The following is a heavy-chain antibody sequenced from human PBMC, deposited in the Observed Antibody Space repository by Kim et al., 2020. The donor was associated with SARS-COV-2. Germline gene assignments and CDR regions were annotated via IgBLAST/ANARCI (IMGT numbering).Heavy chain of an antibody. V-gene: IGHV3-15*01. CDR1: GFTFSNAW. J-gene: IGHJ5*02. Sequence: GGSLRLSCAASGFTFSNAWMSWVRQAPGKGLEWVGRIKSKTDGGTTDYAAPVKGRFTISRDDSKNTLYLQMNSLKTEDTAVYYCTTDRVLLWFGELSAWGQGTLVTVSS. D-gene: IGHD3-10*01. CDR2: IKSKTDGGTT. CDR3: TTDRVLLWFGELSA.